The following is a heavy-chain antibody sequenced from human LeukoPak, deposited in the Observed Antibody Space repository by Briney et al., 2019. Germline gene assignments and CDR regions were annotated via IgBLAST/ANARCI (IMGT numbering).Heavy chain of an antibody. J-gene: IGHJ4*02. CDR2: ISGSGGST. CDR3: AKGSSSWYFSGYRSLSFYFDY. V-gene: IGHV3-23*01. D-gene: IGHD6-13*01. Sequence: GGSLRLSCAASGFTFSSYAMSWVRQAPGKGLEWVSAISGSGGSTYYADSVEGRFTISRDNSKNTLYLQMNSLRAEDTAVYYCAKGSSSWYFSGYRSLSFYFDYWGQGTLVTVSS. CDR1: GFTFSSYA.